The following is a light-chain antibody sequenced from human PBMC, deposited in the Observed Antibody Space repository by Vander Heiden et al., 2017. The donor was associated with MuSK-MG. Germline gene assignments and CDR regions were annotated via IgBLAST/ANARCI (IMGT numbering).Light chain of an antibody. CDR2: DNN. CDR1: NSNVGNNY. Sequence: QSVLTQPPSVSAAPGQKVTISCSGSNSNVGNNYVSWYQQLPGTAPKLLIYDNNKRPSGIPDRFSGSKSGTSATLGITGLQTGDEADYYCGTWDSSLSAGVFGGGTKLTGL. CDR3: GTWDSSLSAGV. J-gene: IGLJ2*01. V-gene: IGLV1-51*01.